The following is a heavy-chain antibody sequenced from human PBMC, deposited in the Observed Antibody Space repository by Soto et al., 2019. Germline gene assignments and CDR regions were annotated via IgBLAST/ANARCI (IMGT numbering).Heavy chain of an antibody. CDR1: GGSISSGGYY. CDR2: IYYSGST. V-gene: IGHV4-31*03. Sequence: SETLSLTCTVSGGSISSGGYYWSWIRQHPGKGLEWIGYIYYSGSTYYNPSLKSRVTISVDTSKNQFSLKLSSVTAADTAVYYCARDARVTIFGVVTLGAFDIWGQGTMVTVSS. D-gene: IGHD3-3*01. J-gene: IGHJ3*02. CDR3: ARDARVTIFGVVTLGAFDI.